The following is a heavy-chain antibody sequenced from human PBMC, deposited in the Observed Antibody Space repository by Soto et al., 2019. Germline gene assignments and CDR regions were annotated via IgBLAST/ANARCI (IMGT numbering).Heavy chain of an antibody. J-gene: IGHJ4*02. CDR1: GGSISSSSYY. Sequence: QLQLQESGPGLVKPSETLSLTCTVSGGSISSSSYYWGWIRQPPGKGLEWIGSIYDSGSTYYNPSLKRRVTISVDTCKNQFSLKLSSVTAADTAVYYCARLPGSYRSTPFDYWGQGTLVTVSS. CDR3: ARLPGSYRSTPFDY. D-gene: IGHD3-16*02. V-gene: IGHV4-39*01. CDR2: IYDSGST.